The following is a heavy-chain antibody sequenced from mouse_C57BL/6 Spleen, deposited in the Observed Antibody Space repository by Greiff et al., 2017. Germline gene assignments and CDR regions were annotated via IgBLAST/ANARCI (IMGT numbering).Heavy chain of an antibody. CDR3: ARRRGKGGAMDY. D-gene: IGHD1-3*01. CDR2: ISSGGSYT. J-gene: IGHJ4*01. V-gene: IGHV5-6*02. Sequence: DVMLVESGGDLVKPGGSVKLSCAATGFTFSSYGMSWVRQTPDKRLEWVATISSGGSYTYYPDSVKGRFTISRDNAKNTLYLQMSSLKSEDTAMYYCARRRGKGGAMDYWGQGTSVTVSS. CDR1: GFTFSSYG.